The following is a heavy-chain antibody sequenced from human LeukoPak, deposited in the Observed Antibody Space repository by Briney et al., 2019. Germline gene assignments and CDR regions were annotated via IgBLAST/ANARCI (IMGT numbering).Heavy chain of an antibody. CDR2: VYYTGAS. V-gene: IGHV4-39*07. J-gene: IGHJ4*02. CDR3: ASGGSFKEIFDY. D-gene: IGHD1-26*01. Sequence: SETLSLTCTVSGGSISSSSYYWGWIRQPPGKGLEWIGSVYYTGASYYNPSLKSRVTISVDTSKNQFSLKLSSVTAADTAVYYCASGGSFKEIFDYWGQGTLVTVSS. CDR1: GGSISSSSYY.